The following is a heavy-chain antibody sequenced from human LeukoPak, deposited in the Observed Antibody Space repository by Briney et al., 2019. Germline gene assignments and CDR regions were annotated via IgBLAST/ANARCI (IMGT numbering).Heavy chain of an antibody. D-gene: IGHD2-2*01. J-gene: IGHJ4*02. CDR2: ISYDGSNK. CDR1: GFTFSSYA. Sequence: QPGGSLRLSCAASGFTFSSYAMHWVRQAPGKGLEWVAVISYDGSNKYYADSVKGRFTISRDNSKNTLYLQMDSLRAEDTAVYYCAKDRVPDLWGQGTLVTVSS. V-gene: IGHV3-30*04. CDR3: AKDRVPDL.